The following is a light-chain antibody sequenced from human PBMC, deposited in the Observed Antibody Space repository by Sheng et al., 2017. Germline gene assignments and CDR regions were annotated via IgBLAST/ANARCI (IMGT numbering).Light chain of an antibody. CDR2: AAS. CDR3: QQLYTFPYT. CDR1: QRISSH. Sequence: DIQMTQSPSSLSASVGDRVTITCRASQRISSHLNWYQQKPGKAPKLLIYAASSLPSGVPSRFSGSGSGTDFTLTISSLQPADFATYYCQQLYTFPYTFGQGTKLEIK. J-gene: IGKJ2*01. V-gene: IGKV1-39*01.